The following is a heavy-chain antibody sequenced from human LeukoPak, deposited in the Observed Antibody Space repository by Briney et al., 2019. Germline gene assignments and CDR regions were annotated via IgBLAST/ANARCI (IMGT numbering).Heavy chain of an antibody. V-gene: IGHV3-23*01. D-gene: IGHD3-22*01. J-gene: IGHJ4*02. CDR2: IRSRGGRS. CDR3: AKHADGSGRPRAGFDH. CDR1: RFTFNYA. Sequence: VGALRLSCAASRFTFNYAMTWARQPPGTGLEWVSAIRSRGGRSYYADSLKGRLTISIDNSKNTLYLLTSSLRPEDTAVYYCAKHADGSGRPRAGFDHWGQGTLVTVSS.